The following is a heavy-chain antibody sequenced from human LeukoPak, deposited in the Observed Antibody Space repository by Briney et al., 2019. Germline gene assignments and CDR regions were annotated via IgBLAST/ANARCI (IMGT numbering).Heavy chain of an antibody. D-gene: IGHD2-15*01. V-gene: IGHV4-39*01. Sequence: SETLSLTCTVSGGSISSSSYYWGWIRQPPGKGLEWIGSIYYSGSTYYNPSLKSPVTISVDTSKNQFSLKLNSVTAADTAVYYCARRYLGYCSGDNCPLNYYGMDVWGQGTTVTVSS. CDR3: ARRYLGYCSGDNCPLNYYGMDV. CDR1: GGSISSSSYY. CDR2: IYYSGST. J-gene: IGHJ6*02.